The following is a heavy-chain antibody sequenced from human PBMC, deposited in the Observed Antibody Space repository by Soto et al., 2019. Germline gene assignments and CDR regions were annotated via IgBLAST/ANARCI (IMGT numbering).Heavy chain of an antibody. CDR2: IGGSGGST. Sequence: PGWSLRLSCAASGFTFSSYAMSWVRQAPGKGLEWVSAIGGSGGSTYYADSVKGRFTISRDNSKNTLYLQMNSLRAEDTAVYYCANTAVAGSSTRDYWGQGTLVTVSS. J-gene: IGHJ4*02. CDR1: GFTFSSYA. CDR3: ANTAVAGSSTRDY. V-gene: IGHV3-23*01. D-gene: IGHD6-19*01.